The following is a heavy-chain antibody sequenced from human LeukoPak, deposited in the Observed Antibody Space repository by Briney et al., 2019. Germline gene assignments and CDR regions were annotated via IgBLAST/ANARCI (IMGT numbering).Heavy chain of an antibody. J-gene: IGHJ4*02. Sequence: PGGSLRLSCAASGFTFDDYAMHWVRQAPGKGLEWVSLISGGGGSTYYADSVKGRFTISRDNSKNSLYLQMNSLRTEDTALYYCARQVGARPYFDYWGQGTLVTVSS. CDR1: GFTFDDYA. CDR2: ISGGGGST. V-gene: IGHV3-43*02. D-gene: IGHD1-26*01. CDR3: ARQVGARPYFDY.